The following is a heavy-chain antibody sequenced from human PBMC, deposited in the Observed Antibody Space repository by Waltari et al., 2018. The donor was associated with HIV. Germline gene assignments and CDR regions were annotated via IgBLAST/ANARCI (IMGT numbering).Heavy chain of an antibody. CDR2: IKQDGSEK. Sequence: EVQLVESGGGLVQPGGSLRRSCSASGFTFSTSWMLWVRQAPGKGLEWVANIKQDGSEKYYVDSVKGRFTISRDNAKNSLYLQMNSLRAEDTAVYYCARDLYSSGWGYFDYWGQGTLVTVSS. V-gene: IGHV3-7*01. CDR3: ARDLYSSGWGYFDY. J-gene: IGHJ4*02. D-gene: IGHD6-19*01. CDR1: GFTFSTSW.